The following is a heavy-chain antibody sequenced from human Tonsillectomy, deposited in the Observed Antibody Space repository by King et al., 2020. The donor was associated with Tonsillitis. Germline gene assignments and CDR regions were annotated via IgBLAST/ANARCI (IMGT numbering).Heavy chain of an antibody. CDR3: VGLTMIVVLPEYIFDC. J-gene: IGHJ4*02. V-gene: IGHV3-30*04. CDR2: ISYDGSNK. CDR1: GFTFRSYA. Sequence: QLVQSGGGVVKPGRSLRLFCAASGFTFRSYAMHWVRQAPGKGLEWVAVISYDGSNKYYADSVKGRFSISRDNSKNTLYVQMNSLRAEDTAVYYCVGLTMIVVLPEYIFDCWGQGTLVTVSS. D-gene: IGHD3-22*01.